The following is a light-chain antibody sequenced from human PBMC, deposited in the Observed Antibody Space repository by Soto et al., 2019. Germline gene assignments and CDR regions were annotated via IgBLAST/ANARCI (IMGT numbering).Light chain of an antibody. CDR2: GNS. V-gene: IGLV1-40*01. J-gene: IGLJ3*02. Sequence: QSVLTQPPSVSGAPGQRVTVSCTGSSSNIGAGYEVHWYQQLPGTAPRLLIYGNSNRPSGVPDRFSGSKSGTSASLAITGLQTEDEADYYCQSFDSGLRGEVFGGGTKLTVL. CDR1: SSNIGAGYE. CDR3: QSFDSGLRGEV.